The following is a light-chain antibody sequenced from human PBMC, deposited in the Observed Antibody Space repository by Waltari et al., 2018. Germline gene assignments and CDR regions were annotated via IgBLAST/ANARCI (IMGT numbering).Light chain of an antibody. Sequence: VVLQSAERLAGTVGRCRSITYQSSKSVLYSSNNKNYLAWYQQKPGQPPKLFIYWASTREAGIRDRFVSSVSGTDFTLNISSLQAEDVAVYYCQQYHTSPPTFGQGTRLEIK. V-gene: IGKV4-1*01. CDR3: QQYHTSPPT. CDR1: KSVLYSSNNKNY. J-gene: IGKJ5*01. CDR2: WAS.